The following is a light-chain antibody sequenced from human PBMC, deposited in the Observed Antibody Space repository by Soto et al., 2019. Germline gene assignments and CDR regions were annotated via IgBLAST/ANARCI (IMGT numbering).Light chain of an antibody. J-gene: IGKJ2*01. CDR1: QSVNNNY. CDR3: QQYGSSQYT. V-gene: IGKV3-20*01. CDR2: GAS. Sequence: DIVLTQSPGTLSLSPGDRATLSCRASQSVNNNYLGWYQQKPDQAPSLLIYGASSRATGSPDRCSGSGSGTAFTLTISRLEPEDVAVYYCQQYGSSQYTFGQGTKLEIK.